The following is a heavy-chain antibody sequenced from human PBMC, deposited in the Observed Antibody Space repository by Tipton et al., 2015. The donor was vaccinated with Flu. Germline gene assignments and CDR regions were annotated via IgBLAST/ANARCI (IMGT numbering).Heavy chain of an antibody. J-gene: IGHJ3*02. CDR3: ARSHFNGWSTAFDI. CDR2: ICPGDSEI. Sequence: QLVQSGAEMKKPGESLRISCQGSGYTFTDYWIGWVRQMPGKGLEWMGIICPGDSEIKYSPSFQGQVTISADKSINTAYLQWSSLQASDSAVDYCARSHFNGWSTAFDIWGQGTKVTVAS. V-gene: IGHV5-51*01. CDR1: GYTFTDYW. D-gene: IGHD6-19*01.